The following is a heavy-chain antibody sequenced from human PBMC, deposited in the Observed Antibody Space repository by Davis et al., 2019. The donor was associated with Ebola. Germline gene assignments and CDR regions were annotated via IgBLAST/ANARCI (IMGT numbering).Heavy chain of an antibody. CDR2: ISNSNV. J-gene: IGHJ6*04. V-gene: IGHV3-48*02. D-gene: IGHD3-9*01. CDR1: GFTFSTYS. Sequence: GESLKISCAASGFTFSTYSMNWVRQAPGKGLEWVSYISNSNVRYADSVKGRFTISRDNDKNSLYLQMNSLRDEDTAVYFCARDIRYFDWLLEPYGMDVWGKGTTVTVSS. CDR3: ARDIRYFDWLLEPYGMDV.